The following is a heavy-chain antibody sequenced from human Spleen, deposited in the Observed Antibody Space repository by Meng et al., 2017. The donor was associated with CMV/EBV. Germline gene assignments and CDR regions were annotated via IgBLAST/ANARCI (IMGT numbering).Heavy chain of an antibody. CDR1: GFTFKTSA. Sequence: GESLKISCAGSGFTFKTSAMTWVRQAPGKGLEWVAFIRSDGTNQYYADSVKGRFTISRDNSKNTIYLQMNRLRPEDTAVYYCGKIDYWGQGTEVTVSS. CDR3: GKIDY. J-gene: IGHJ4*02. V-gene: IGHV3-30*02. CDR2: IRSDGTNQ.